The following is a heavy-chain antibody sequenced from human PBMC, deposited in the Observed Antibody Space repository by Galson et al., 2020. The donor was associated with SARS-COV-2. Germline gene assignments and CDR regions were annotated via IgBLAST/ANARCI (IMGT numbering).Heavy chain of an antibody. J-gene: IGHJ3*02. CDR1: SHTLTNYD. CDR3: ARDLRRRGNEHLAFDI. V-gene: IGHV1-18*01. Sequence: ASVKVSCKASSHTLTNYDISWVRQAPGQGLEWVGWVSAYSGTSYHAQKVQGRVTMTTDTSTGTAYMGLGSLRSDETAVYYCARDLRRRGNEHLAFDIWGQGTMVTVSS. D-gene: IGHD2-21*01. CDR2: VSAYSGTS.